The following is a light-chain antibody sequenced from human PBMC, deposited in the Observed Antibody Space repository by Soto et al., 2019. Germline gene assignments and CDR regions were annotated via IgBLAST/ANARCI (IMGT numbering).Light chain of an antibody. CDR1: QSISSW. V-gene: IGKV1-5*03. CDR2: RAS. CDR3: QQYSSYFFT. J-gene: IGKJ3*01. Sequence: DIQMTQSPSTLSASVGDRVNITSRASQSISSWLAWYQQKPGKAPKLLIYRASDLQTGVPSRFSGSGSGTECTLTISSLQTDDIATYYCQQYSSYFFTFGPGTKVYVK.